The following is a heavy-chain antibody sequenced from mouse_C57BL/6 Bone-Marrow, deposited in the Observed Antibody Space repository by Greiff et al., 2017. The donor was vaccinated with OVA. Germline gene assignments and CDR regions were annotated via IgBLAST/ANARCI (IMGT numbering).Heavy chain of an antibody. CDR2: IWGVGST. CDR1: GFSLTSYG. J-gene: IGHJ4*01. CDR3: ASLNYALYYAMDY. V-gene: IGHV2-6*01. D-gene: IGHD2-4*01. Sequence: VQGVESGPGLVAPSQSLSITCTVSGFSLTSYGVDWVRQSPGKGLEWLGVIWGVGSTNYNSALKSRLSISKDNSKSQVFLKMNSLHTDDTAMYYCASLNYALYYAMDYWGQGTSVTVSS.